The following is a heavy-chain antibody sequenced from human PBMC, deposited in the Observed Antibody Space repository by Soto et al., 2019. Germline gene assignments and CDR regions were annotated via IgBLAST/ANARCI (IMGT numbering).Heavy chain of an antibody. Sequence: GASVKVSCKASGGTFSSYATTWVRQAPGQGLEWMGGIIPMFGSPTYAQSFRGRVTITADASTSTVYMDLSSLRSEDSAVYYCARGTRGCSATSCYSPQGYFRHDMDVWGPGTTVTVSS. J-gene: IGHJ6*02. CDR2: IIPMFGSP. V-gene: IGHV1-69*13. CDR1: GGTFSSYA. CDR3: ARGTRGCSATSCYSPQGYFRHDMDV. D-gene: IGHD2-2*01.